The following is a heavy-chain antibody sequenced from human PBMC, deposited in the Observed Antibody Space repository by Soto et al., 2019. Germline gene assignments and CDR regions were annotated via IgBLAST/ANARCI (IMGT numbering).Heavy chain of an antibody. J-gene: IGHJ5*02. D-gene: IGHD3-3*01. V-gene: IGHV4-34*01. CDR2: INHSGRT. CDR1: GGSFSDYY. Sequence: QVQLQQWGAGLLKPSETLSLTCAVYGGSFSDYYWSWIRQAPGKGLEWIGEINHSGRTKYNPSLKSRLTISXEXSXNXISLKPSSVTVADTAVYYCARGRRSHSTSFDIVVREYNWFDPWGQGTLVTVSS. CDR3: ARGRRSHSTSFDIVVREYNWFDP.